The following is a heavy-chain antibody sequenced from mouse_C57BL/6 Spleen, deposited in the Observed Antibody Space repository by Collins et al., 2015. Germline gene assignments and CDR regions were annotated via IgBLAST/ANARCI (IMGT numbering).Heavy chain of an antibody. Sequence: CKASGYTFTDYYMNWVKQSHGKSLEWIGDINPNNGGTTYNQKFKGKATLTVDKSSSTAYMELRSLTSGDSAVYYCAGYGNYPYYFDYWGQGTTLTVSS. V-gene: IGHV1-26*01. D-gene: IGHD2-1*01. CDR3: AGYGNYPYYFDY. CDR2: INPNNGGT. CDR1: GYTFTDYY. J-gene: IGHJ2*01.